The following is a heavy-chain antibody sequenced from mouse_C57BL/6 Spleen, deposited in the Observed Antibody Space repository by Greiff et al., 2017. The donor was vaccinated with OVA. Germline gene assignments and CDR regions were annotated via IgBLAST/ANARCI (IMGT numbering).Heavy chain of an antibody. V-gene: IGHV1-69*01. Sequence: VQLQQSGAELVMPGASVKLSCKASGYTFTSYWMHWVKQRPGQGLEWIGEIDPSDSYTNYNQKFKGKSTLTVDKSSSTAYMQLSSLTSEDSAVYYCARSHELDYWGQGTTLTVSS. CDR3: ARSHELDY. CDR2: IDPSDSYT. CDR1: GYTFTSYW. J-gene: IGHJ2*01.